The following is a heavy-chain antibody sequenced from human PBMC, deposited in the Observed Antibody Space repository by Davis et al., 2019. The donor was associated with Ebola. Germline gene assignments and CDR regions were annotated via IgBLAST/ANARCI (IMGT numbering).Heavy chain of an antibody. Sequence: SETLSLTCTVSGGSISSYYWSWIRQPPGKGLEWIGYTYYSGSTNYNPSLKSRVTISVDTSKNQFSLKLSSVTAAETAVYYCARDAPAAGYGMDVWGQGTTVTVSS. D-gene: IGHD6-13*01. CDR1: GGSISSYY. CDR2: TYYSGST. CDR3: ARDAPAAGYGMDV. J-gene: IGHJ6*02. V-gene: IGHV4-59*12.